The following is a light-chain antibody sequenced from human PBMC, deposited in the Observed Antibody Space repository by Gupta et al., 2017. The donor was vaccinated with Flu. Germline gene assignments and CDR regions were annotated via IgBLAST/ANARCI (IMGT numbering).Light chain of an antibody. CDR2: DVF. J-gene: IGLJ2*01. CDR3: SSSTSSSTVV. CDR1: ASDVGGYKY. Sequence: QSALTQPASVSGSPGQSITISCTGTASDVGGYKYVSWYQQNPGRAPKLMIYDVFNRPSGVSNRFSGSKSGNTASLTXSXLQAEDXADYYSSSSTSSSTVVFGGGTKMTVL. V-gene: IGLV2-14*01.